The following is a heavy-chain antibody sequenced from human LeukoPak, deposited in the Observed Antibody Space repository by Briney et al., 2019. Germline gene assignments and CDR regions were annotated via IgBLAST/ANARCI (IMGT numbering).Heavy chain of an antibody. Sequence: SETLSLTCAVYGGSFSGYYWSWIRQPPGKGLEWIGEINHSGSTNYNPSLKSRVTISVDTSKNQFSLKLSSVTAADTAVYYCASFYYSSGWYVRVYWGQGTLVTVSS. CDR1: GGSFSGYY. CDR3: ASFYYSSGWYVRVY. D-gene: IGHD6-19*01. J-gene: IGHJ4*02. V-gene: IGHV4-34*01. CDR2: INHSGST.